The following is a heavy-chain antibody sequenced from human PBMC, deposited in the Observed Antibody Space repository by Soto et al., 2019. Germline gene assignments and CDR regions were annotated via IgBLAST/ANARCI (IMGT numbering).Heavy chain of an antibody. Sequence: GSLRLSCAASGFTFGSYSMNWVRQAPGKGLEWVSYISSSSSTIYYADSVKGRFTISRDNAKNSLYLQMNSLRDEDTAVYYCARPEYSSSSYGMDVWGQGTTVTVSS. CDR2: ISSSSSTI. CDR1: GFTFGSYS. J-gene: IGHJ6*02. CDR3: ARPEYSSSSYGMDV. V-gene: IGHV3-48*02. D-gene: IGHD6-6*01.